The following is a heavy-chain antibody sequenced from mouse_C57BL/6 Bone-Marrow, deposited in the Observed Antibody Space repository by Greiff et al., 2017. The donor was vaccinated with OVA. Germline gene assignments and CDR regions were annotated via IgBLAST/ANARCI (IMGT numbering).Heavy chain of an antibody. CDR1: GYTFTDYE. J-gene: IGHJ1*03. CDR3: TRSLTTVVAHWYFDV. D-gene: IGHD1-1*01. Sequence: QVQLQQSGAELVRPGASVTLSCKASGYTFTDYEMHWVKQTPVHGLEWIGAIDPETGGTAYNQKFKGKAILTADKSSSTAYMELRSLTSEDSAVYYCTRSLTTVVAHWYFDVWGTGTTVTVSS. V-gene: IGHV1-15*01. CDR2: IDPETGGT.